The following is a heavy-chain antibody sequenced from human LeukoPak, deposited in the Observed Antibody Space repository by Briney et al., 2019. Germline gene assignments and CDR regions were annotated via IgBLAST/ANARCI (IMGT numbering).Heavy chain of an antibody. CDR3: AKGHCSSTSCARFDL. V-gene: IGHV3-23*01. J-gene: IGHJ5*02. D-gene: IGHD2-2*01. Sequence: GGSLRLSCAASGFTFSSYAMSWVRQAPGKGLEWVSAISGSGGSTYYADSVKGRFTISRDNSKNTLYLQMNSLRAEDTAVYYCAKGHCSSTSCARFDLWGQGTLVTVSS. CDR2: ISGSGGST. CDR1: GFTFSSYA.